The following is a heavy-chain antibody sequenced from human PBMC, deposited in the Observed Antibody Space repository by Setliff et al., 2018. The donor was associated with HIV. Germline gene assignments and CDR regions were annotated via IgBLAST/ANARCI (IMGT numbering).Heavy chain of an antibody. J-gene: IGHJ5*02. D-gene: IGHD3-3*02. V-gene: IGHV1-18*01. Sequence: ASVKVSCKPSGYTFTAYGLSWVRQAPGQGLEWMGWISTYSDEASYAENLQGRVTMTTDTSTSTAYMELRSLRFDDTAVYYCARGTAPRPASVLEFLEWLFPNWFDPWGQGTLVTVSS. CDR2: ISTYSDEA. CDR3: ARGTAPRPASVLEFLEWLFPNWFDP. CDR1: GYTFTAYG.